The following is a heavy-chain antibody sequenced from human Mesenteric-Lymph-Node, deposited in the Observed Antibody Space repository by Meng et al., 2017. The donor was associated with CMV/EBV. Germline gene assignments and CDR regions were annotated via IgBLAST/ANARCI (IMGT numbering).Heavy chain of an antibody. J-gene: IGHJ2*01. CDR2: IYHSGST. CDR3: ARKKLGIYWYFDL. D-gene: IGHD7-27*01. V-gene: IGHV4-4*02. CDR1: GCSISSSNW. Sequence: VTGCSISSSNWWSWVRQPPGKGLEWIGEIYHSGSTNYNPSLKSRVTISVDKSKNQFSLKLSSVTAADTAVYYCARKKLGIYWYFDLWGRGTLVTVSS.